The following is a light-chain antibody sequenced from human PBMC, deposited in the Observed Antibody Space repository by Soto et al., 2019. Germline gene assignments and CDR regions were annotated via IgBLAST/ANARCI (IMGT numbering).Light chain of an antibody. CDR3: QVWDSSTAYVV. J-gene: IGLJ2*01. CDR1: NIGSKN. CDR2: RDS. Sequence: SSELTQPLSVSVALGQTARITCGGNNIGSKNVHWYQQKPGQAPVLVIYRDSNRPSGIPERFSGSNSGNTATLTISRAQAGDEADYYCQVWDSSTAYVVFGGGTKVTVL. V-gene: IGLV3-9*01.